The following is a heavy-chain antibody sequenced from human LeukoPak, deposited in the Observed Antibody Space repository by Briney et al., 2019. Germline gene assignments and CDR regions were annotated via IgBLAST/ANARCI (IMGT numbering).Heavy chain of an antibody. Sequence: SETLSLTCTVSGGSISSYYWSWIRQPPGKGLEWIGYIYYSGSTNYNPSLKSRVTISVDTSKNQFSLKLSSVTAADTAVYYCARMELANYYYGMDVWGQGTTVTVSS. CDR3: ARMELANYYYGMDV. J-gene: IGHJ6*02. D-gene: IGHD1-7*01. CDR1: GGSISSYY. V-gene: IGHV4-59*01. CDR2: IYYSGST.